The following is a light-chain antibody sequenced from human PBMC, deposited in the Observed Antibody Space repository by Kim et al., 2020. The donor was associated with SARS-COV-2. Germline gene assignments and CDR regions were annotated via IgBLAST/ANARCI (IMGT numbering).Light chain of an antibody. CDR2: GAS. V-gene: IGKV3-15*01. CDR3: QQYDNWPPIT. Sequence: SPGERATLSCRASQSVSSNLAWYQQKPGQAPRLLFYGASIRATGIPPRFSASGSGTEFTLTISSLQSEDFAVYYCQQYDNWPPITFGQGTRLEIK. J-gene: IGKJ5*01. CDR1: QSVSSN.